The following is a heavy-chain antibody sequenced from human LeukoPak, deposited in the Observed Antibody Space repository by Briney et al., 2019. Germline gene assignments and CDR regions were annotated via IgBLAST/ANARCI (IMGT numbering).Heavy chain of an antibody. CDR2: IYYSGST. D-gene: IGHD2-21*01. Sequence: KPSETLSLTCTVSGGSISINSYYWGWIRQAPGKGLEWIGSIYYSGSTYYNPSLKSRVTISVDTSNNQFSLKLSSVTAADTAVYYCARHLWRSTSDPYFDYWGQGTLVTVSS. J-gene: IGHJ4*02. CDR3: ARHLWRSTSDPYFDY. CDR1: GGSISINSYY. V-gene: IGHV4-39*01.